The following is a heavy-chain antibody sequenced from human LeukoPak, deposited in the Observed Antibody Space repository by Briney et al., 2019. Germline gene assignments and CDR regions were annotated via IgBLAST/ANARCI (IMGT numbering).Heavy chain of an antibody. V-gene: IGHV4-39*01. CDR1: GGSIGRSGFY. CDR3: GRHVSSGWDYYNGLDV. D-gene: IGHD6-19*01. J-gene: IGHJ6*02. CDR2: IYYNENT. Sequence: SETLSLTCTVSGGSIGRSGFYWGWIRQPPGKGLEWIGSIYYNENTHYNPSLKSRVTISGDTSKNQVSLTLSSVTAADTAVYYCGRHVSSGWDYYNGLDVWGQGTTVTVSS.